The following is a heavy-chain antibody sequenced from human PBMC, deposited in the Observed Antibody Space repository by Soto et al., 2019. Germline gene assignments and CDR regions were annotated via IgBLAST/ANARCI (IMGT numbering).Heavy chain of an antibody. J-gene: IGHJ5*02. V-gene: IGHV2-26*04. CDR2: IFSNDDK. Sequence: QVTLKESGPVLVKPTETLTLTCTVSGLSLSNARVGVSWIRQPPGKALEWLAHIFSNDDKSYSTSLKTRLTISTDTSTRPVVFTMTNMVAVDTAAYYCACRFPDFVNPYAWFDPWGQGTLVTVPS. CDR1: GLSLSNARVG. D-gene: IGHD2-15*01. CDR3: ACRFPDFVNPYAWFDP.